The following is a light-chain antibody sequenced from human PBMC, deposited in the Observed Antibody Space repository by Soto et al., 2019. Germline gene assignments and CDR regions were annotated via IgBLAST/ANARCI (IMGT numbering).Light chain of an antibody. J-gene: IGLJ2*01. CDR1: TSDIGRSKF. Sequence: QSALTQPASVAGSPGQSITISCTGTTSDIGRSKFVSWYQQQPGKAPKLMIYEVTNRPSGISNRFSGSKSGNTASLTISGLQVDDEAIYYSSSATSTSSLVIFGGGTKLTVL. CDR2: EVT. CDR3: SSATSTSSLVI. V-gene: IGLV2-14*01.